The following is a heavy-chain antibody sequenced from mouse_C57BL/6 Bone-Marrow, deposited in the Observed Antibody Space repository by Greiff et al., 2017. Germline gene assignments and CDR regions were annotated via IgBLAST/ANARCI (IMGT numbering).Heavy chain of an antibody. CDR2: IYPRDGST. CDR3: ARRNYYGSYFDY. V-gene: IGHV1-78*01. J-gene: IGHJ2*01. D-gene: IGHD1-1*01. Sequence: VKLQESDAELVKPGASVKISCKVSGYTFTDHTIHWMKQRPEQGLEWIGYIYPRDGSTKYNEKFKGKATLTADKSSSTAYMQLNSLTSEDSAVYFCARRNYYGSYFDYWGQGTTLTVSS. CDR1: GYTFTDHT.